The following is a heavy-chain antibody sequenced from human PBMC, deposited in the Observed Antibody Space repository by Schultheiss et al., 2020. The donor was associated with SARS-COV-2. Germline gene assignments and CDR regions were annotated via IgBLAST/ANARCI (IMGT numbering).Heavy chain of an antibody. V-gene: IGHV3-33*08. CDR1: GFTFSSYG. D-gene: IGHD2-2*02. CDR3: ARVEPSAIPV. CDR2: IWYDGSHE. J-gene: IGHJ4*02. Sequence: GGSLRLSCVVSGFTFSSYGMHWVRQAPGKGLEWLAVIWYDGSHEYYADSVEGRFTISRDNSENTLFLQMNSLRAEDTAVYFCARVEPSAIPVWGQGTLVTVSS.